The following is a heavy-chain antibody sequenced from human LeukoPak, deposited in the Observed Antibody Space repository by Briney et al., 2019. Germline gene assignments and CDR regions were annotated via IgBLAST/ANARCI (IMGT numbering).Heavy chain of an antibody. CDR3: TTDQRITVFGVVVNDHGAFDI. CDR2: IKSKTDGGTT. J-gene: IGHJ3*02. Sequence: GGSLRLSCTASTFAFSNYWMSWVRQAPGKGLEWVGRIKSKTDGGTTDYAAPVKGRLTISRDDSKNTLYLQMNSLKTEDTAVYYCTTDQRITVFGVVVNDHGAFDIWGQGTMVTVSS. D-gene: IGHD3-3*01. CDR1: TFAFSNYW. V-gene: IGHV3-15*01.